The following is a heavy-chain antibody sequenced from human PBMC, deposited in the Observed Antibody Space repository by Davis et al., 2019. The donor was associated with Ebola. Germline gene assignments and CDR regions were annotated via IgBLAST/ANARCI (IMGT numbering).Heavy chain of an antibody. D-gene: IGHD2-15*01. J-gene: IGHJ3*02. V-gene: IGHV3-48*03. CDR1: GFTFSSYE. CDR2: ISSSGSTI. Sequence: GESLKISCAASGFTFSSYEMNWVRQAPGKGLEWVSYISSSGSTIYYADSVKGRFTISRDNAKNSLYLQMNSLRAEDTAVYYCAREWWGPGRDAFDIWGQGTMVTVSS. CDR3: AREWWGPGRDAFDI.